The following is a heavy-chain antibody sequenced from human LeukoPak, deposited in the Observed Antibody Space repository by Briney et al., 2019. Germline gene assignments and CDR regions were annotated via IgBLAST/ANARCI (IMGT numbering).Heavy chain of an antibody. CDR1: GYTFTGYY. CDR2: INPNSGCT. Sequence: GASVKVSCKASGYTFTGYYMHWVRQAPGKGLEWMGWINPNSGCTNYAQKFQGRVTMTRDTSISTAYMELSRLRSDDTAVYYCARGRYYYDSSAYYFDYWGQGTLVTVSS. V-gene: IGHV1-2*02. J-gene: IGHJ4*02. CDR3: ARGRYYYDSSAYYFDY. D-gene: IGHD3-22*01.